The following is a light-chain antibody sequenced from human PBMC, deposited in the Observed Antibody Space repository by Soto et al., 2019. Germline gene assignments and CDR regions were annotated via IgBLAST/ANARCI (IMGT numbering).Light chain of an antibody. V-gene: IGKV3-15*01. Sequence: EIMMTQSPATLSVSPAERATLACWASQSISSNLAWFQQKPGQAPRLLIYGASTRAAGVPARFSGSGSGTGFALTISSLQSEDVAVYYCQQYNNWLALTFGGGTKVDIK. CDR1: QSISSN. J-gene: IGKJ4*01. CDR3: QQYNNWLALT. CDR2: GAS.